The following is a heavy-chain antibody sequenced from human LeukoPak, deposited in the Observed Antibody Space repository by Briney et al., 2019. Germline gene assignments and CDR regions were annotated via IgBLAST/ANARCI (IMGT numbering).Heavy chain of an antibody. D-gene: IGHD2-15*01. J-gene: IGHJ4*02. V-gene: IGHV3-23*01. CDR1: GFTLSSYA. Sequence: GGSLRLSCAASGFTLSSYAMICVRQAPGKGLEWVSAISGSGGSTYYPDSVNGRFTISRDNSKNTLYLQMNSLRAEDTAVYYCAKDLEVGWGQGTLVTVSS. CDR2: ISGSGGST. CDR3: AKDLEVG.